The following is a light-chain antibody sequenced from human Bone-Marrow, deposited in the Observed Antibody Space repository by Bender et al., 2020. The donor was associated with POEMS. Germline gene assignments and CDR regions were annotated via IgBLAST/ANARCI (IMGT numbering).Light chain of an antibody. V-gene: IGLV4-69*02. CDR1: SGHSSNA. J-gene: IGLJ2*01. CDR2: VNSDGSH. CDR3: QTRGTGINVV. Sequence: QLVLTQSPSASASLGASVKLTCTLSSGHSSNAIAWHQQQPEKGPRYLMKVNSDGSHSKGAGISDRFSGSSSGAERYLTISSLQSEDEADYYCQTRGTGINVVFGGGTKLTVL.